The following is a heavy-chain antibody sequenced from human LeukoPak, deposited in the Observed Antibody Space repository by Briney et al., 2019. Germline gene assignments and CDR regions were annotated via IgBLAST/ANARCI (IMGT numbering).Heavy chain of an antibody. J-gene: IGHJ6*02. Sequence: ASVKVSCKASGYTFTSYGISWVRQAPGQGLEWMGWISAYNGNTNYAQKLQGRVTMTTDTSTSTAYMELRSLRSDDTAVYYCARDLLYSGYDSRFGMDVWGQGTTVTVSS. CDR1: GYTFTSYG. D-gene: IGHD5-12*01. V-gene: IGHV1-18*01. CDR3: ARDLLYSGYDSRFGMDV. CDR2: ISAYNGNT.